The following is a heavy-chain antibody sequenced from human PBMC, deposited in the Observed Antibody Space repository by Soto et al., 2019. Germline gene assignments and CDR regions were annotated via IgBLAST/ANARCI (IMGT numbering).Heavy chain of an antibody. CDR3: AHNPPQDSGAFDI. CDR1: GFSLRTTGVG. V-gene: IGHV2-5*02. Sequence: SGPTLVNPTQALTLTCTFSGFSLRTTGVGVGWIRQPPGNALEWLALLYWDDDNRCNPSLKSRLTLTKDTSKSQVVLTLTNVDPADTATYYCAHNPPQDSGAFDIWGQGTMVTVSS. CDR2: LYWDDDN. J-gene: IGHJ3*02. D-gene: IGHD6-19*01.